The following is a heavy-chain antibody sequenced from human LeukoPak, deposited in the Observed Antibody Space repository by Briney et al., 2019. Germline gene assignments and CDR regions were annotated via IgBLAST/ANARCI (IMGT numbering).Heavy chain of an antibody. J-gene: IGHJ6*03. D-gene: IGHD3-16*01. CDR2: INAKSGGT. V-gene: IGHV1-2*02. CDR1: GYTFTVYN. CDR3: ARGLEDPRSVRVWGRATYYYYYYMDV. Sequence: EASVTVSFAASGYTFTVYNMHWVGQARGQGGEGMGWINAKSGGTNYAQKFQGRVTMTRETSISTAYMELSRLRSDDTAVYYCARGLEDPRSVRVWGRATYYYYYYMDVWGKGTTVTISS.